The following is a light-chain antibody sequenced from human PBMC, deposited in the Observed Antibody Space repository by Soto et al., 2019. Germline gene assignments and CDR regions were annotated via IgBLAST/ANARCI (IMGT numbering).Light chain of an antibody. J-gene: IGKJ1*01. Sequence: DIQLTQSPSALSASVGDRVTITCRASQSFVGWLAWYQQKPGKAPKLLIYDASNLESGVPSRFSGGGAGTEFTLTISSLQPDDFATYYCQQYNAYPWTFRQGTKVDIK. CDR2: DAS. CDR1: QSFVGW. CDR3: QQYNAYPWT. V-gene: IGKV1-5*01.